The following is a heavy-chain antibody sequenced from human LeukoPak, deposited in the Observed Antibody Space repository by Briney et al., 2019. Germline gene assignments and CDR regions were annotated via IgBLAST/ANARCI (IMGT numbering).Heavy chain of an antibody. CDR1: GYTFTSYG. J-gene: IGHJ3*02. CDR3: ARDYYDSSGPDDAFDI. D-gene: IGHD3-22*01. V-gene: IGHV1-18*01. Sequence: AASVKVSCKASGYTFTSYGISWVRQAPGQGLEWMGWISAYNGNTNYAQKLQGRVTMTTDTSTSTAYMELRSLRSNDTAVYYCARDYYDSSGPDDAFDIWGQGTMVTVSS. CDR2: ISAYNGNT.